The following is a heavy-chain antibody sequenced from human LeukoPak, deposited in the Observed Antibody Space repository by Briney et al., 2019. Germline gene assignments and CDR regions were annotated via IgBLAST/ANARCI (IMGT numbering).Heavy chain of an antibody. V-gene: IGHV3-7*03. Sequence: GGSLRLSCAASGFTFSSYWMSWVRQAPGKGLEWVANIKQDGSEKYYVDSVKGRFTISRDNAKNSLYLQMNSLRAEDTAVYYCASGYDSSGYYYAIDYWGQGTLVTVSS. CDR1: GFTFSSYW. CDR3: ASGYDSSGYYYAIDY. J-gene: IGHJ4*02. CDR2: IKQDGSEK. D-gene: IGHD3-22*01.